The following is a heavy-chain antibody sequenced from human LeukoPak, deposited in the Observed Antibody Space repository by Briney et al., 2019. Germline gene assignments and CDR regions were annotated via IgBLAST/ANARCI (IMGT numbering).Heavy chain of an antibody. V-gene: IGHV4-38-2*01. Sequence: SETLSLTCAVSGYSISSGYYWGWIRQPPGKGLEWIGSIYHSGSTYYNPSLKSRVTISVDTSKNQFSLKLSSVTAADTAVYYCARPMVRGVIIDAFGIWGQGTMVTVSS. CDR1: GYSISSGYY. J-gene: IGHJ3*02. D-gene: IGHD3-10*01. CDR2: IYHSGST. CDR3: ARPMVRGVIIDAFGI.